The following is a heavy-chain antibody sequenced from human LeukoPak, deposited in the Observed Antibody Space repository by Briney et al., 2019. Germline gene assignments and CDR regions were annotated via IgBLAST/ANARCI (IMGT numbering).Heavy chain of an antibody. D-gene: IGHD6-6*01. CDR3: VRGIKIEYSSSSRNWYFDL. V-gene: IGHV4-59*08. CDR1: GGSISSYY. Sequence: PSETLSLTCTVSGGSISSYYWSWIWQPPGKGLEWIGYIYYSGSTNYNPSLKSRVTITVDTSKNQFSLKLSSVTAADTAVFYCVRGIKIEYSSSSRNWYFDLWGRGTLVTVSS. J-gene: IGHJ2*01. CDR2: IYYSGST.